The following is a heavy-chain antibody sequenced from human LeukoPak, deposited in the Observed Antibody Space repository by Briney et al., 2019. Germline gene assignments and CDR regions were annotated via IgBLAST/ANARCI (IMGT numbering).Heavy chain of an antibody. CDR1: GGSITSYY. CDR2: IYYSGST. V-gene: IGHV4-59*01. CDR3: ASATQWLAFVY. J-gene: IGHJ4*02. D-gene: IGHD6-19*01. Sequence: SETLSLTCTVSGGSITSYYWSWIRQPPGKGLEWIGNIYYSGSTNYNPSLESRVTISFDTSKNQFSLILNSVTAADTAVYYCASATQWLAFVYWGQGTLVTVSS.